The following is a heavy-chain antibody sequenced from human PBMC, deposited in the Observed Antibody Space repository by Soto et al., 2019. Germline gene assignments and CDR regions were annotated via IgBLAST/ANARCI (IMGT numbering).Heavy chain of an antibody. CDR1: GVIFSSYW. V-gene: IGHV3-74*01. CDR2: INSDGSST. D-gene: IGHD3-10*01. J-gene: IGHJ4*02. CDR3: ARLGEYGSGVGYDY. Sequence: EVQLVESGGGLVQPGGSLRLSCAAFGVIFSSYWMHWVRQAPGKGLVWVSRINSDGSSTSYADSVKGRFTISRDNAKNTRYLQMNSLRAEDTAVYYCARLGEYGSGVGYDYWGQGTLVTVSS.